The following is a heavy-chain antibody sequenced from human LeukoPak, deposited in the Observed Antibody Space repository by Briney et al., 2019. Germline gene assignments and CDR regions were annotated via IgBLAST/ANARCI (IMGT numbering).Heavy chain of an antibody. CDR2: ISGSGGGT. D-gene: IGHD1-26*01. J-gene: IGHJ4*02. V-gene: IGHV3-23*01. Sequence: GGSLRLSCAASGFTFSNYAVSWVRQAPGKGLERVSAISGSGGGTYYADSVKGRFTISRDNSKNTLYLQMNSLRAEDTAVYYCAMGPRGTYFDYWGQGTLVTVSS. CDR1: GFTFSNYA. CDR3: AMGPRGTYFDY.